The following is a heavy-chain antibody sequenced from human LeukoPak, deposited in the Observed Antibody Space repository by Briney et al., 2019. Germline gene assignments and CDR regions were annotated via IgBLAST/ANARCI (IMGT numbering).Heavy chain of an antibody. CDR3: VLGHYGGLFDN. J-gene: IGHJ4*02. V-gene: IGHV3-30-3*01. D-gene: IGHD4-23*01. CDR1: GFTFSRSA. CDR2: FSYDGSNK. Sequence: SGGSLRLSCAASGFTFSRSAMHWVRQAPGKGLEWVAIFSYDGSNKFYSDSVRGRFTISRDNSKNTMFLQMNSLRAEDTAVYYCVLGHYGGLFDNWGQGALVTVSS.